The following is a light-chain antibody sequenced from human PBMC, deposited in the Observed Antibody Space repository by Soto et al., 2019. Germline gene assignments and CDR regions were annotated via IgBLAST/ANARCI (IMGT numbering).Light chain of an antibody. V-gene: IGKV1-9*01. CDR1: QGINTY. CDR2: AAS. Sequence: DIPLTQSPFFLSASVGDRVTITCRASQGINTYLAWYQQKPGNAPKLLIYAASTLQSGVPSRFSGSGSGTEFTLTIRCLQSEDFANYYCLQLIISPLTFGPGTKVHIK. CDR3: LQLIISPLT. J-gene: IGKJ3*01.